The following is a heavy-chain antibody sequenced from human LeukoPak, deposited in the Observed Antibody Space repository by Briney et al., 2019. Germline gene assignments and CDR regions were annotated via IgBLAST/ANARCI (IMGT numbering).Heavy chain of an antibody. CDR1: GFAFSGCA. V-gene: IGHV3-23*01. CDR3: AKVHYTASFPGSFPGRNYFDS. J-gene: IGHJ4*02. Sequence: GGSLRLSCTVSGFAFSGCAMSWVRQAPGKGPEWVSSIGARGDVTYSADSVKGRFTISRDNSKRTLFLQMNSLRAEDTAVYYCAKVHYTASFPGSFPGRNYFDSWGQGSLVTVSS. CDR2: IGARGDVT. D-gene: IGHD1-26*01.